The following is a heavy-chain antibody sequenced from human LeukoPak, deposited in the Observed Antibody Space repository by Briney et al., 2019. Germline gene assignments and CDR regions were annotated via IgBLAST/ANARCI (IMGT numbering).Heavy chain of an antibody. J-gene: IGHJ4*02. CDR1: GFTFSTYA. D-gene: IGHD5-12*01. CDR2: ISDSGGTT. Sequence: GGSLRLSCAASGFTFSTYAMSCVRQPPGKGLEWVSGISDSGGTTYYADSVKGRLTISRDNSKNTLYLQMSSLRAEDTAVYYCAKHSYRVDSFTDYWGQGTLVTVSS. V-gene: IGHV3-23*01. CDR3: AKHSYRVDSFTDY.